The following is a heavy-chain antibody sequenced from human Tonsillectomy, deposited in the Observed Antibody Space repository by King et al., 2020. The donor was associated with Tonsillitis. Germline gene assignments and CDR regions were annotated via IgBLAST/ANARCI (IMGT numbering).Heavy chain of an antibody. V-gene: IGHV3-11*06. CDR1: GFTFSDYY. CDR2: ISSSSSYT. CDR3: ARIGYSYGYAQVDY. D-gene: IGHD5-18*01. J-gene: IGHJ4*02. Sequence: LVESGGGLVKPGGSLRLSCAASGFTFSDYYMSWIRQAPGKGLEWGSYISSSSSYTNYADSVKGRFNIYRDNAKNTMYLQMNSQRAEDTAVYYCARIGYSYGYAQVDYWGQGTLVTVSS.